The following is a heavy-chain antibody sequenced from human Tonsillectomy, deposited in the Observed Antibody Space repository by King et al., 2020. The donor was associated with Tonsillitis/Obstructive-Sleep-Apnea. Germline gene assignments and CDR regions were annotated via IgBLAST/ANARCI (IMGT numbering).Heavy chain of an antibody. CDR1: GYSFTSYW. Sequence: QLVQSGAEVKKPGESLKISCKGSGYSFTSYWIGWVRQMPGKGLELMGIIYPGDSDTRYSPSFQGQVTISADKSISTAYLQWSSLKASDTAMYYCARSSGIVGATTTPDAFDIWGQGTMVTVSS. V-gene: IGHV5-51*01. CDR2: IYPGDSDT. J-gene: IGHJ3*02. D-gene: IGHD1-26*01. CDR3: ARSSGIVGATTTPDAFDI.